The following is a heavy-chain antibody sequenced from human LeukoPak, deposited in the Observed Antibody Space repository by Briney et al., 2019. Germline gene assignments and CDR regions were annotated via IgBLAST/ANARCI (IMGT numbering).Heavy chain of an antibody. CDR3: VRDLDY. CDR2: ITSSGDTI. CDR1: GFTFRSFE. Sequence: GGSLRLSCEVSGFTFRSFEFNWVRQAPGKGLEWLSYITSSGDTIYYADSVRGRFTISRDNAKNSLSLQMNSPRGEDTAVYYCVRDLDYWGQGTLVTVSS. J-gene: IGHJ4*02. V-gene: IGHV3-48*03.